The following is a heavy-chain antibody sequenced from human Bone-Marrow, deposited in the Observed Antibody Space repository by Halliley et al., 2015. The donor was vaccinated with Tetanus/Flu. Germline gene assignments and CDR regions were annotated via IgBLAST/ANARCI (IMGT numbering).Heavy chain of an antibody. V-gene: IGHV3-7*03. CDR3: ARGVVWSSAWPTSYYYGMDV. CDR1: GFTFSDYW. CDR2: IKKDGSEK. D-gene: IGHD6-25*01. J-gene: IGHJ6*02. Sequence: SLRLSCVASGFTFSDYWMSWFRQAPGKGLEWVANIKKDGSEKYHVDSVKGRFTISRDNTKNSLFLQMKGLGAEDTAVYYCARGVVWSSAWPTSYYYGMDVWGQGTTVTVS.